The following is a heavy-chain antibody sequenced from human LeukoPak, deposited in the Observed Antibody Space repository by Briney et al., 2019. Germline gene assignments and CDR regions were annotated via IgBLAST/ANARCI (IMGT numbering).Heavy chain of an antibody. CDR3: ARGENPLDAFDI. Sequence: ASVKVSCEASGYSFSDSGINWVRQAPGQGLEWMGWISAYSGNTYFAQKFQGRVTLTTDTSTSTGYMELRTLRSDDTAVYYCARGENPLDAFDIWGQGTMVTVSS. V-gene: IGHV1-18*01. CDR1: GYSFSDSG. CDR2: ISAYSGNT. J-gene: IGHJ3*02.